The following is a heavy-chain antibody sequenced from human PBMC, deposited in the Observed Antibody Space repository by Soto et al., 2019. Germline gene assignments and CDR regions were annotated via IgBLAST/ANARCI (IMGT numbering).Heavy chain of an antibody. V-gene: IGHV3-23*01. D-gene: IGHD4-4*01. CDR3: AKEDYISCFDL. J-gene: IGHJ2*01. CDR1: EYTFSGCP. Sequence: PGGSLRLSCAASEYTFSGCPMSWVRQAPGKGLEWVSAISGSGGSTYYADSVKGRFTISRDNSKNTLYLQMNSLRAEDTAVYYCAKEDYISCFDLWGRGTLVTVSS. CDR2: ISGSGGST.